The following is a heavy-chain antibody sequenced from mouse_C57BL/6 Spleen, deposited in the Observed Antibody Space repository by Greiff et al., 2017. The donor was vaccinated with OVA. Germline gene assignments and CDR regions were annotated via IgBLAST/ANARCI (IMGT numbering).Heavy chain of an antibody. CDR1: GYSFTSYY. Sequence: VQLQQSGPELVKPGASVKISCTASGYSFTSYYIHWVKQRPGQGLEWIGWIYPGSGNTKYNEKFKGKATLTADTSSSTAYMQLSSLTSEDSAVYYGARDGSRRDYFDYWGQGTTLTVSA. CDR2: IYPGSGNT. CDR3: ARDGSRRDYFDY. J-gene: IGHJ2*01. D-gene: IGHD1-1*01. V-gene: IGHV1-66*01.